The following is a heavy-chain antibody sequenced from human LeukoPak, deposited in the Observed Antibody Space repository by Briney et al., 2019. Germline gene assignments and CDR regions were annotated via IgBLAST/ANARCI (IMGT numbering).Heavy chain of an antibody. D-gene: IGHD3-22*01. CDR3: ALAMIVVVHEASYAFDI. Sequence: ASVTVSCKASGYTFTSYGISWVRQAPGQGLEWMGWISAYNGNTNYAQKLQGRVTMTTDTSTSTAYMELRSLRSDDTAVYYCALAMIVVVHEASYAFDIWGQGTMVTVSS. CDR1: GYTFTSYG. CDR2: ISAYNGNT. V-gene: IGHV1-18*01. J-gene: IGHJ3*02.